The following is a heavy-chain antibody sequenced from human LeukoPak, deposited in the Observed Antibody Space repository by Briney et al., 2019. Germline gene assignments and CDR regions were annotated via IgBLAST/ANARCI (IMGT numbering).Heavy chain of an antibody. CDR3: ARLGSSGWEDY. V-gene: IGHV1-8*01. CDR2: MNPNSGNT. D-gene: IGHD6-19*01. J-gene: IGHJ4*02. Sequence: GASVKVSCKASGYTFTNYDIIWVRQAPGQGLEWMGWMNPNSGNTDSVQQFQGRVSMTRNTSISTAFMELSSLRSEDTAVYYCARLGSSGWEDYWGQGTLVTVSS. CDR1: GYTFTNYD.